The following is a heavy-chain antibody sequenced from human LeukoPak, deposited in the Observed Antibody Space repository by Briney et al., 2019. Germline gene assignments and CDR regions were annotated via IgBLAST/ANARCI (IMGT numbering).Heavy chain of an antibody. D-gene: IGHD3-22*01. V-gene: IGHV3-21*01. CDR3: ARDPKTYYYDSSGYYFDY. CDR1: GFTFSSYS. J-gene: IGHJ4*02. CDR2: IGSSSSYI. Sequence: GGSLRLSCAASGFTFSSYSMNWVRQAPGKGLEWVSSIGSSSSYIYYADSVKGRFTISRDNAKNSLYLQMNSLRAEDTAVYYCARDPKTYYYDSSGYYFDYWGQGTLVTVSS.